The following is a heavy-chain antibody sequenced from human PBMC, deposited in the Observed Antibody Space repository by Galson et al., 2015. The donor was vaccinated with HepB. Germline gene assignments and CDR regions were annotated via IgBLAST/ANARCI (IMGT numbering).Heavy chain of an antibody. D-gene: IGHD6-13*01. V-gene: IGHV3-48*03. Sequence: SLRLSCAASGFTFSSYEMNWVRQAPGKGLEWVSYISSSGSTIYYADSVKGRFTISRDNAKNSLYLQMNSLRAEDTAVYYCASGIAARYYYYGMDVWGQGTTVTVSS. CDR2: ISSSGSTI. J-gene: IGHJ6*02. CDR3: ASGIAARYYYYGMDV. CDR1: GFTFSSYE.